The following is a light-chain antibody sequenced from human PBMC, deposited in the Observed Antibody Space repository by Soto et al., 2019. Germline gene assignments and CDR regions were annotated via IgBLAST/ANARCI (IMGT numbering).Light chain of an antibody. V-gene: IGKV1-5*03. CDR3: QHYNSYSES. J-gene: IGKJ1*01. Sequence: DIQMTQSPSTLSGSVGDRVTITCSASQTISSWLAWYQQKPGKAPKLLIYKASTLKSGVPSRFSGSGSGTEFTLTISSLQPDDFATYYCQHYNSYSESFGQGTKVELK. CDR1: QTISSW. CDR2: KAS.